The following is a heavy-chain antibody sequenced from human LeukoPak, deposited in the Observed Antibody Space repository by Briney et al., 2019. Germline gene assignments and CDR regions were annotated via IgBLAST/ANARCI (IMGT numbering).Heavy chain of an antibody. CDR1: AYTFTDYY. J-gene: IGHJ6*03. CDR3: ARRAVAYYYYYYMDV. CDR2: INPNSGGT. D-gene: IGHD6-19*01. V-gene: IGHV1-2*02. Sequence: ASVKVSCKASAYTFTDYYMHWVRQAPGQGLEWMGWINPNSGGTNYAQKFQGRVTMTRDTSISTAYMDLSSLRSDDTAVYYCARRAVAYYYYYYMDVWGKGTTVTVSS.